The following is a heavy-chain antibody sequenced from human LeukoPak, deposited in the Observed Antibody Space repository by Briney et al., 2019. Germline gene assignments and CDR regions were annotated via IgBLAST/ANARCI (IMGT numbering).Heavy chain of an antibody. Sequence: GGSLSLSCAASGFKFDDYGMSWVRQVPGKGLEWVSGINWNGGSRGYADSVKGRFTISRDNAKNSVYLQMNSLRSEDTAFYHCARDRCSSTSCYNTPNWFDPWGQGTLVTVSS. CDR3: ARDRCSSTSCYNTPNWFDP. CDR1: GFKFDDYG. V-gene: IGHV3-20*01. CDR2: INWNGGSR. J-gene: IGHJ5*02. D-gene: IGHD2-2*02.